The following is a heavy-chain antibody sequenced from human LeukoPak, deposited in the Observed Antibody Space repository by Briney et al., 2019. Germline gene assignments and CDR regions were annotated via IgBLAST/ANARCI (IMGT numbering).Heavy chain of an antibody. CDR1: GYTFTSYD. D-gene: IGHD3-10*01. J-gene: IGHJ6*02. V-gene: IGHV1-8*01. Sequence: GASVKVSCKASGYTFTSYDINWVRQATGQGLEWMGWMIPDSGNTGYAQKSQGRVTMTRNTSISTAYMELTSLRSEDTAVYYCAREGSGNDGMDVWGQGTTVTVSS. CDR3: AREGSGNDGMDV. CDR2: MIPDSGNT.